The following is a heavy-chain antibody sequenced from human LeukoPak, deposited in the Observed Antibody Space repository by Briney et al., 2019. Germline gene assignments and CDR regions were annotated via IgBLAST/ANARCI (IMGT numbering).Heavy chain of an antibody. V-gene: IGHV1-2*02. Sequence: ASVKVSCKASGYTFTGHYIHWVRQAPGQGLEWMGWIIPNSGATNYLQKFQGRVTMTRDTSISTAYMELSSLRSDDSAFYYCARASYSTPLDYWGQGTLVTVSS. CDR2: IIPNSGAT. CDR1: GYTFTGHY. D-gene: IGHD6-13*01. J-gene: IGHJ4*02. CDR3: ARASYSTPLDY.